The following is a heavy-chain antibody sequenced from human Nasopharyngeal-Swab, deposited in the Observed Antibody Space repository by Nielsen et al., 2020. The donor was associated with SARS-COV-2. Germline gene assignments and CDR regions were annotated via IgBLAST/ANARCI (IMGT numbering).Heavy chain of an antibody. V-gene: IGHV1-46*01. J-gene: IGHJ5*02. CDR2: ITPSGGAT. D-gene: IGHD6-13*01. Sequence: WVRQAPGQRLEWMGVITPSGGATNYARKFQGRVTMTRDPSTSTVYLDLSSLKSEDTAVYFCAREPGGIVAPGRHFDPWGQGTLVPSPQ. CDR3: AREPGGIVAPGRHFDP.